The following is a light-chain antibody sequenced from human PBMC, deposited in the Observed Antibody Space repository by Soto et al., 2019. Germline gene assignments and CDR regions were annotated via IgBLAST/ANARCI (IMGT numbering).Light chain of an antibody. CDR2: EVS. CDR3: SSNTRSTLYV. V-gene: IGLV2-14*01. CDR1: SSDVGSYNY. Sequence: QSALTQPASVSGSPGQSITISCTGTSSDVGSYNYVSWYQQHPGKAPKLMIYEVSNRPSGVSNRFSGSKSGNTASLTISGLKAEDEADYYCSSNTRSTLYVFGTGTKLTVL. J-gene: IGLJ1*01.